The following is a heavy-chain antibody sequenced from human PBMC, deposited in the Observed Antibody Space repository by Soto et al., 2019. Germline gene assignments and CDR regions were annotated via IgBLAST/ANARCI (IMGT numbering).Heavy chain of an antibody. CDR2: ISGRGTTK. J-gene: IGHJ6*02. V-gene: IGHV3-48*01. CDR1: GFSFSSYT. Sequence: EVRLVESGGGFVQPGGSLRLSCEASGFSFSSYTMNWVRQAPGKGLEWVSFISGRGTTKYYADSVKGRFTVARDNAKNSRYLEVTSLRVEDKAVYYCARLGYCSTVTCKYYFYYYGMDVWGQGTTVTVSS. D-gene: IGHD2-2*01. CDR3: ARLGYCSTVTCKYYFYYYGMDV.